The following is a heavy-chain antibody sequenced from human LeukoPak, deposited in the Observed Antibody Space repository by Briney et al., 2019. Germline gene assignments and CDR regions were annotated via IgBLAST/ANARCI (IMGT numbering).Heavy chain of an antibody. Sequence: GGTLRLSCTGSGFTFGDYGMSWFRQAPGKGLEWVGFIRSKAYGGTTGIAASIKGRFTISRDDSKSIAYLQMSSLKIEDTAMYYCTRADKYSTGWFSSTFDYWGQGTLVSVSS. CDR1: GFTFGDYG. CDR3: TRADKYSTGWFSSTFDY. V-gene: IGHV3-49*03. J-gene: IGHJ4*02. D-gene: IGHD6-19*01. CDR2: IRSKAYGGTT.